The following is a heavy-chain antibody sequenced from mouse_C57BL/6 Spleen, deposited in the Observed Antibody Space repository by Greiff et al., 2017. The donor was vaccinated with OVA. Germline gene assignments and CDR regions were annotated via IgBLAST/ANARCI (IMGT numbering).Heavy chain of an antibody. J-gene: IGHJ3*01. CDR1: GYAFSSSW. CDR3: AIYYDYDWFAY. V-gene: IGHV1-82*01. Sequence: VQLQQSGPELVKPGASVKISCKASGYAFSSSWMNWVKQRPGKGLEWIGRIYPGDGDTNYNGTFKGKATLTADKSSSTAYMQLSILTSEDSAVYFCAIYYDYDWFAYWGQGTLVTVSA. D-gene: IGHD2-4*01. CDR2: IYPGDGDT.